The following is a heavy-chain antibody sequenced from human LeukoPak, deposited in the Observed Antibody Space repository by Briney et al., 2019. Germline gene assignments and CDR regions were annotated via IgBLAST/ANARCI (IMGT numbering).Heavy chain of an antibody. CDR1: GFTVSSNY. D-gene: IGHD3-9*01. CDR2: IYSGGST. J-gene: IGHJ4*02. V-gene: IGHV3-66*01. CDR3: ARVRTNYDILTGYSYYFDY. Sequence: GGSLRLSCAASGFTVSSNYMSWVRQAPGKGLEWVSVIYSGGSTYYADSVKGRFTISRDNSKNTLYLQMNSPRAEDTAVYYCARVRTNYDILTGYSYYFDYWGQGTLVTVSS.